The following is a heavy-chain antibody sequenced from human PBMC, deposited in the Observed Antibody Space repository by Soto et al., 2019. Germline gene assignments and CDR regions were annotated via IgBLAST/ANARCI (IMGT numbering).Heavy chain of an antibody. Sequence: ASVKVSCKASGFTFTSSAMQWVRQARGQRLEWIGWIVVGSGNTNYAQKFQERVTITRDMSTSTAYMELSSLRSEDTAVYYCAARGYGDYFFDYWGQGTLVTVSS. V-gene: IGHV1-58*02. D-gene: IGHD4-17*01. CDR3: AARGYGDYFFDY. CDR1: GFTFTSSA. J-gene: IGHJ4*02. CDR2: IVVGSGNT.